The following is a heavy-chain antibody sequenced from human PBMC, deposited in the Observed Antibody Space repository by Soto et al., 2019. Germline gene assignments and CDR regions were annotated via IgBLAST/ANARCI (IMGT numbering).Heavy chain of an antibody. Sequence: GGSLRLSCAASGFTFSSYAMNWVRQAPGKGLEWVSVISGSGGSTYYADSVKGRFTISRDNSKNTLYLQMNSLRGEDTAIYYCAKGPRSWAYIATGPPDPWGQGTLVTVSS. V-gene: IGHV3-23*01. CDR3: AKGPRSWAYIATGPPDP. CDR1: GFTFSSYA. J-gene: IGHJ5*02. CDR2: ISGSGGST. D-gene: IGHD6-25*01.